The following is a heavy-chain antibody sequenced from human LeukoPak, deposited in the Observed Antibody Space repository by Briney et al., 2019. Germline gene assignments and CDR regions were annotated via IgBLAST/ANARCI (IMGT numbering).Heavy chain of an antibody. J-gene: IGHJ3*02. Sequence: ASVKVSCKASGYTFTSYYMHWVRQAPGQGLEWMGIINPSGGSTSYAQKFQGRVTMTRDMSTSTVYMELSSLRSEDTAVYYCARDVNGYSYGNDAFDIWGQGTMVTVSS. CDR1: GYTFTSYY. CDR2: INPSGGST. CDR3: ARDVNGYSYGNDAFDI. V-gene: IGHV1-46*01. D-gene: IGHD5-18*01.